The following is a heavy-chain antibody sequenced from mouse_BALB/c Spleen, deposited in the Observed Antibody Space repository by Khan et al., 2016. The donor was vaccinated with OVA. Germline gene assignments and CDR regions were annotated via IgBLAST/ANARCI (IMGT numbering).Heavy chain of an antibody. Sequence: EVQLQESGPGLVKPSQSLSLTCTVTGYSITSEYAWNWIRQFPGNKLEWMGYINYSGKTRFNPSLKSRTSITRDPSKNQFFLQLNSVTTEDTATYYCARKDYYDYDPFPYWGQGTLVTVSA. CDR3: ARKDYYDYDPFPY. CDR1: GYSITSEYA. D-gene: IGHD2-4*01. CDR2: INYSGKT. J-gene: IGHJ3*01. V-gene: IGHV3-2*02.